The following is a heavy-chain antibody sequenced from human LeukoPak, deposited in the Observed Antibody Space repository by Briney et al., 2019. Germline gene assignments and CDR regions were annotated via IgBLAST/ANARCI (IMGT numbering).Heavy chain of an antibody. J-gene: IGHJ6*02. D-gene: IGHD6-13*01. Sequence: ASVKVSCKASGYTFTSYYMHWVRQAPGQGLEWVGIINPSGGSTSYAQKFQGRVTMTRDTSTSTVYMELSSLRSEDTAVYYCAREVSSSWDHYYGMDVWGQGTTVTVSS. V-gene: IGHV1-46*01. CDR2: INPSGGST. CDR1: GYTFTSYY. CDR3: AREVSSSWDHYYGMDV.